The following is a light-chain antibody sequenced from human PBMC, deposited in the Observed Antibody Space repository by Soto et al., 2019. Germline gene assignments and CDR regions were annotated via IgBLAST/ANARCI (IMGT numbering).Light chain of an antibody. CDR2: DTS. V-gene: IGLV7-46*01. CDR3: SLSYSGVRV. CDR1: AGPVTSRHY. J-gene: IGLJ3*02. Sequence: QAVVTQEPSLTVSPGGTVTLTCASSAGPVTSRHYPYWFQQKPGQAPRALIYDTSNKHPWTPARFSGSLLGGTPALILSGAQPEDEADYYCSLSYSGVRVFGGGTKVTV.